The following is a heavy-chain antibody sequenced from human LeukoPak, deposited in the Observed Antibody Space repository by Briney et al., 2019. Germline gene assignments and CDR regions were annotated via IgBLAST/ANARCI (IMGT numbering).Heavy chain of an antibody. V-gene: IGHV4-39*01. J-gene: IGHJ4*02. Sequence: PSETLSLTCTVSGGSISSSRYYWGWIRQSPGKGLEWIGTNYSGSTYYNPSLKSRVTMSVDTSKNQFSLELTSVTPADTALYYCARQEGGIQQWSYYFDFWGQGTLVTVSS. CDR1: GGSISSSRYY. D-gene: IGHD5-18*01. CDR2: NYSGST. CDR3: ARQEGGIQQWSYYFDF.